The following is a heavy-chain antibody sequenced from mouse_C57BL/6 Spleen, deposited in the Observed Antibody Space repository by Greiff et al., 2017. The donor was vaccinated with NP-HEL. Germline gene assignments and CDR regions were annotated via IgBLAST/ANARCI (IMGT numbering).Heavy chain of an antibody. CDR3: ARGGAYYSNSPGYYFDY. V-gene: IGHV3-6*01. CDR2: ISYDGSN. D-gene: IGHD2-5*01. Sequence: ESGPGLVKPSQSLSLTCSVTGYSITSGYYWNWIRQFPGNKLEWMGYISYDGSNNYNPSLKNRISITRDTSKNQFFLKLNSVTTEDTATYYCARGGAYYSNSPGYYFDYWGQGTTLTVSS. CDR1: GYSITSGYY. J-gene: IGHJ2*01.